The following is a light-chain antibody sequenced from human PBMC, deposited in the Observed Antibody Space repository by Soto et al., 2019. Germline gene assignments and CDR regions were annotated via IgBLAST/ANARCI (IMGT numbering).Light chain of an antibody. Sequence: DIQMTQSPSSLSASVGDRVTITCRASQGISNYLAWYQQIPGKVPKLLISAASTLQSGVPSRFSGSGSGTDFTLTISSLQPEDLATYYCQQYTNVPAFGGGTKVEIK. J-gene: IGKJ4*01. CDR2: AAS. CDR3: QQYTNVPA. V-gene: IGKV1-27*01. CDR1: QGISNY.